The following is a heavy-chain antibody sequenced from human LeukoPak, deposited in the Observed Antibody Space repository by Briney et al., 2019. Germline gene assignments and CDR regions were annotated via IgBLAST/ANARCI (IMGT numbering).Heavy chain of an antibody. Sequence: ASVKVSCKASGYTFTSYYMHWVRQAPGQGLEWMGIINPSGGNTNYAQKFQERVTITRDMSTSTAYMELSSLRSEDTAVYYCAADDPDYGDQGNWGQGTLVTVSS. J-gene: IGHJ4*02. CDR2: INPSGGNT. CDR3: AADDPDYGDQGN. V-gene: IGHV1-46*01. CDR1: GYTFTSYY. D-gene: IGHD4-17*01.